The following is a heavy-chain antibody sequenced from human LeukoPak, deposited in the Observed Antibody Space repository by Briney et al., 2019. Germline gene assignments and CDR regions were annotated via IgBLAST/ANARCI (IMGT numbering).Heavy chain of an antibody. D-gene: IGHD3-10*01. Sequence: GGSLRLSCAASGFTFSNYGMHWVRQAPGKGLEWIGFIRSKTYGGTTEYAASVKGRFTISRDDSKSIAYLQMNSLKTEDTAVYYCTRVNYYGSGSYYIGSFDYWGQGTLVTVSS. CDR3: TRVNYYGSGSYYIGSFDY. V-gene: IGHV3-49*04. CDR1: GFTFSNYG. CDR2: IRSKTYGGTT. J-gene: IGHJ4*02.